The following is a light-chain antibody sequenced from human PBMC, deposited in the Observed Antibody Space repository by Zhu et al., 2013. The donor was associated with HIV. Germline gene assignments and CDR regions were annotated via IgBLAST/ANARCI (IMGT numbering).Light chain of an antibody. V-gene: IGKV3-11*01. J-gene: IGKJ1*01. CDR3: QRFGSSVTWT. CDR2: DAS. CDR1: QSVATS. Sequence: EVVLTQSPVTLSLSPGERATLSCRASQSVATSLAWYQQRPGQAPRLLIYDASSRATGIPARFSGSGSATDFTLTITGLEPEDFGMYFCQRFGSSVTWTFGQGTKLEIK.